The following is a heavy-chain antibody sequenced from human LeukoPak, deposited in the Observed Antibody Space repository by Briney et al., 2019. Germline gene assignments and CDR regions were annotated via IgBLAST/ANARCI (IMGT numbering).Heavy chain of an antibody. CDR2: INHSGST. CDR3: ARGGTRSHYYYYGMDV. D-gene: IGHD2-2*01. J-gene: IGHJ6*02. V-gene: IGHV4-34*01. CDR1: GGSFSGYY. Sequence: SETLSLTCAVYGGSFSGYYWSWIRQPPGKGLEWIGEINHSGSTNYNPSLKSRVTISVDTSKNQFSLKLSSVTAADTAVYYCARGGTRSHYYYYGMDVWGQGTTVTVSS.